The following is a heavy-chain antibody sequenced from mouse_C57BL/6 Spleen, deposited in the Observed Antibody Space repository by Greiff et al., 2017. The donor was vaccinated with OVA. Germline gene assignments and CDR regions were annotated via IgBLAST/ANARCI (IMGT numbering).Heavy chain of an antibody. CDR2: IDPNSGGT. V-gene: IGHV1-72*01. CDR3: ARTRDISYGEMDY. J-gene: IGHJ4*01. CDR1: GYTFTSYW. Sequence: VQLQQSGAELVKPGASVKLSCKASGYTFTSYWMHWVKQRPGRGLEWIGRIDPNSGGTKYNEKFKGKATLTVDKPSSTAYMQLSSLTSEESAVYYDARTRDISYGEMDYWGQGTSVTVSS. D-gene: IGHD2-13*01.